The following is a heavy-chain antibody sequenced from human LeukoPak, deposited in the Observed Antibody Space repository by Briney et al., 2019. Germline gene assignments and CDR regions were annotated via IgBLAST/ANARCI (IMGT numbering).Heavy chain of an antibody. J-gene: IGHJ6*02. Sequence: GGSLRLSCAASGFTFTNYAMSWVRQAPGKGLEWVSSISGSGGITYYADSVKGRFTISRDNSKNTLYLQMNSLRAEDTAVYYCAKSPSGSGYYYYYYGVDVWGQGTTVTVSS. CDR3: AKSPSGSGYYYYYYGVDV. CDR2: ISGSGGIT. V-gene: IGHV3-23*01. D-gene: IGHD6-25*01. CDR1: GFTFTNYA.